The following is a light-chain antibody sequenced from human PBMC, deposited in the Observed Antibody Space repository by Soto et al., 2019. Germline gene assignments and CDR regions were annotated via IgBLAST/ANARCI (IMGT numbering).Light chain of an antibody. CDR1: QDIRND. V-gene: IGKV1-6*01. CDR3: LQYYNYPRT. CDR2: GAS. Sequence: AIQMTQSPSSLSASVGDRVTITCRASQDIRNDLGWYQQKPGKAPKLLIYGASNLHRGVPSRFSGSGSATDFTLTISSLQPEDFAAYYCLQYYNYPRTFGQGTKVDIK. J-gene: IGKJ1*01.